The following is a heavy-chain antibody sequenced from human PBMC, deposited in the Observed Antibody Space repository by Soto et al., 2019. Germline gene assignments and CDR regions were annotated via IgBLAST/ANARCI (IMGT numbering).Heavy chain of an antibody. CDR2: ISSSSSYI. Sequence: EVQLVESGGGLVKPGGSLRLSCAASGFTFSSYSMNWVRQAPGKGLEWVSSISSSSSYIYYADSVKGRFTISRDNAKNSLYLQINSLRAEDTAVYYCANGGLKYCTNGVCYRPDYYYYGMDVWGQGTTVTVSS. CDR3: ANGGLKYCTNGVCYRPDYYYYGMDV. D-gene: IGHD2-8*01. V-gene: IGHV3-21*01. J-gene: IGHJ6*02. CDR1: GFTFSSYS.